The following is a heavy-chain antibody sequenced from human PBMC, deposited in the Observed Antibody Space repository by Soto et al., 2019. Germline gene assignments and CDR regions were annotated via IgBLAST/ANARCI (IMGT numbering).Heavy chain of an antibody. Sequence: ASVKVSCKASGYTFTSYDINWVRQATGQGLEWMGWMNPNSGNTGYAQKFQGRVTMTRNTSISTAYMELSSLRSEDTAVYYCATASYYDFWSGYHPSGYGMDVWGQGTTVTVSS. CDR2: MNPNSGNT. J-gene: IGHJ6*02. V-gene: IGHV1-8*01. CDR3: ATASYYDFWSGYHPSGYGMDV. D-gene: IGHD3-3*01. CDR1: GYTFTSYD.